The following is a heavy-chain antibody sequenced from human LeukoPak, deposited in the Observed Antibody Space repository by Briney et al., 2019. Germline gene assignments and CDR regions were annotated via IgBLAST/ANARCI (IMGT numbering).Heavy chain of an antibody. V-gene: IGHV1-69*06. CDR1: GGTFSSYA. J-gene: IGHJ4*02. CDR2: IIPIFGTA. D-gene: IGHD3-10*01. Sequence: ASVKVSCKASGGTFSSYAISWVRQAPGQGLEWMGGIIPIFGTANYAQKFQGRVTITADKSTSTAYMELSSLRSEDTAVYYCVRQADYYGSGSYLPTFDYWGQGTLVTVSS. CDR3: VRQADYYGSGSYLPTFDY.